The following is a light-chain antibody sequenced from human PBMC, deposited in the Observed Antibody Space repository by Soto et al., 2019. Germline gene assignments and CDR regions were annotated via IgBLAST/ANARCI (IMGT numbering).Light chain of an antibody. Sequence: DIQMTQSPSTLSASVGVRVTITCRASQRISSWLAWYQQKPGKAPKLLIYDASSLESGVPSRFSGSGSGTEITLTISSLQPDDFATYYCQQYNSYSAWTFGRGTKVEIK. V-gene: IGKV1-5*01. CDR1: QRISSW. CDR2: DAS. CDR3: QQYNSYSAWT. J-gene: IGKJ1*01.